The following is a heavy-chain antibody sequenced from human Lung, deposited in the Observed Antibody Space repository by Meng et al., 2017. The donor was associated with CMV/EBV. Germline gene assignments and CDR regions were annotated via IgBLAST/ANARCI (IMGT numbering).Heavy chain of an antibody. J-gene: IGHJ4*02. CDR2: IISSGSTI. V-gene: IGHV3-11*04. CDR1: GFTFSAYY. D-gene: IGHD1-26*01. CDR3: ARARGGGGIVGATIDY. Sequence: GFTFSAYYMSWIRQAPGKGLEWVSYIISSGSTIYYADSVKGRFTISRDNAKNSLYLQMNSLRAEDTAVYYCARARGGGGIVGATIDYWGQGTLVTVSS.